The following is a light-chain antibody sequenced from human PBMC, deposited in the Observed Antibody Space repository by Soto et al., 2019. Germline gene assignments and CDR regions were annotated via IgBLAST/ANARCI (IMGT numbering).Light chain of an antibody. J-gene: IGLJ3*02. CDR2: SNN. CDR1: SSNIGSNY. V-gene: IGLV1-47*02. CDR3: AAWDDSLSGSWV. Sequence: QSVLTQPPSASGTPGQRVTSSCSGSSSNIGSNYVYWYQQLPGTAPKLLIYSNNQRPSGVPDRFSGSKSGTSASLAISGLRSEDEADYYCAAWDDSLSGSWVFGGGTKLTVL.